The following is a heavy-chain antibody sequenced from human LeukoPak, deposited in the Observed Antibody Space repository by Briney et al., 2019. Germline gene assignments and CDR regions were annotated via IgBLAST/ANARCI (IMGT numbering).Heavy chain of an antibody. CDR3: ARSGTPYFYFDS. V-gene: IGHV3-53*01. D-gene: IGHD3-10*01. CDR2: IHSGGSI. J-gene: IGHJ4*02. Sequence: PGGSLRLSCAADGLSVSSAYMTWVRQAPGKGLEWVSVIHSGGSIYYADSVKGRFTISRDNSKNTLYLQMNSLRVEDTAGYYCARSGTPYFYFDSWGQGTLVTVSS. CDR1: GLSVSSAY.